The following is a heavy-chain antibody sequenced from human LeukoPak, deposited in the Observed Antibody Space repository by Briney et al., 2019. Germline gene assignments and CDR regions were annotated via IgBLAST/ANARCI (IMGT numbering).Heavy chain of an antibody. Sequence: PGGSLRLSCAASGFTFSSYGMHWVRQAPGKGLEWVAVISYDGSTKYYADSVKGRFTISRDNAEKSLYLQMNSLRAEDTAVYYCARGTYGGDGYWGQGTLVTVSS. D-gene: IGHD2-21*02. V-gene: IGHV3-30*03. CDR1: GFTFSSYG. CDR3: ARGTYGGDGY. J-gene: IGHJ4*02. CDR2: ISYDGSTK.